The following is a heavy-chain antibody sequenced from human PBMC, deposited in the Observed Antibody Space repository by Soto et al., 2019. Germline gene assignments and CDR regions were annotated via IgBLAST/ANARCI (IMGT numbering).Heavy chain of an antibody. CDR1: GFTFRTYT. D-gene: IGHD2-8*01. CDR2: IRGFSPYT. CDR3: ASRFCSNGLCHFDY. V-gene: IGHV3-21*01. Sequence: PGGSLRLSCISSGFTFRTYTMNWVRQAPGKGLEWVSGIRGFSPYTFYAESVKGRFTISRDNAKNSLYLQMSSLRAEDTAVYFCASRFCSNGLCHFDYWGQGTLVTVSS. J-gene: IGHJ4*02.